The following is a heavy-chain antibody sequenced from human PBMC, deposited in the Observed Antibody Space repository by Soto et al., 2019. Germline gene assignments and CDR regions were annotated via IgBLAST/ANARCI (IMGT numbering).Heavy chain of an antibody. Sequence: ASETLSLTCAVYGGSFSGYYWSWIRQPPGKGLEWIGEINHSGSTNYNPSLKSRVTISVDTSKNQFSLKLSSVTAADTAVYYCARDAMGYGYPYYFDYWGQGTLVTVSS. D-gene: IGHD5-18*01. CDR3: ARDAMGYGYPYYFDY. CDR2: INHSGST. J-gene: IGHJ4*02. CDR1: GGSFSGYY. V-gene: IGHV4-34*01.